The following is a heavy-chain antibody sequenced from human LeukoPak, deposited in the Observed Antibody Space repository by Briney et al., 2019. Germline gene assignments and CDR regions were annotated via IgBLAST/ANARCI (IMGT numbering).Heavy chain of an antibody. Sequence: GGSLRLSCAASGFTFSDYYMSWIRQAPGKGLEWVSYISSSGSTIYYADSVKGRFTISRDNAKNSLYLQMNGLRAEDTAVYYCAREADSSGYYYYYYMDVWGKGTTVTISS. D-gene: IGHD3-22*01. CDR1: GFTFSDYY. CDR2: ISSSGSTI. V-gene: IGHV3-11*01. CDR3: AREADSSGYYYYYYMDV. J-gene: IGHJ6*03.